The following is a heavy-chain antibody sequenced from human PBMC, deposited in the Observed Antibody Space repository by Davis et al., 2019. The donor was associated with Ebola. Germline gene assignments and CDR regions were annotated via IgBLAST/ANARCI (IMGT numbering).Heavy chain of an antibody. CDR1: GSPSNRHG. J-gene: IGHJ4*02. CDR3: VRDSDSSSAWYGSGDF. D-gene: IGHD6-19*01. V-gene: IGHV3-30*03. Sequence: PGGPLRLSCVASGSPSNRHGFHRVRQAPGKGLEWVAVMSYDGSNKDYSNSVKGRFTMSRDNSKNTLYLQMNSLRPEDTAVYYCVRDSDSSSAWYGSGDFWGQGTLVTVSS. CDR2: MSYDGSNK.